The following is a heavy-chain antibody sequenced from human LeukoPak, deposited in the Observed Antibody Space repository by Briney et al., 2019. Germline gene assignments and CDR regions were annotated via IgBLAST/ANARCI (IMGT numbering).Heavy chain of an antibody. CDR1: GGTFSSYA. Sequence: SVKVSCKASGGTFSSYAISWVRQAPGQGLEWMGGIIPIFGTANYAQKFQGRVTITTDESTSTAYMGLSSLRSEDTAVYYCAGRSTSLIAVAVPFDYWGQGTLVTVSS. J-gene: IGHJ4*02. CDR2: IIPIFGTA. V-gene: IGHV1-69*05. D-gene: IGHD6-19*01. CDR3: AGRSTSLIAVAVPFDY.